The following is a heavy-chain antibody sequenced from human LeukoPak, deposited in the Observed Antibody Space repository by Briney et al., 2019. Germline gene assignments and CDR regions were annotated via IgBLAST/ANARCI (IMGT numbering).Heavy chain of an antibody. CDR3: ARGQLLLEGYFYYMDV. CDR2: ISPDGNNE. D-gene: IGHD2-2*01. J-gene: IGHJ6*03. CDR1: GFPFSTYA. Sequence: PGGSLRLSCAASGFPFSTYAMHWVRQAPGKGLEWVAVISPDGNNEHFADSVKGRFTISRDNSKSTLYMQVNSLRPEDTAVFYCARGQLLLEGYFYYMDVWGKGTTVTVSS. V-gene: IGHV3-30*01.